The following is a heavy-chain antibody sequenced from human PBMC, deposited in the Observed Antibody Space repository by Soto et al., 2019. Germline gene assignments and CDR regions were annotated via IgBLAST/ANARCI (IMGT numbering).Heavy chain of an antibody. CDR1: GFTFSSYA. J-gene: IGHJ4*02. Sequence: QVQLVESGGGVVQPGRSLRLSCAASGFTFSSYAMHWVRHTPGKGLEWVAVTTYDGSNNYYADSVKGRFTISRDNSKNTLYLQMNSLRPEDTAVYYCARDPHASPRYYLDYWGQGTLVTVSS. CDR3: ARDPHASPRYYLDY. V-gene: IGHV3-30-3*01. CDR2: TTYDGSNN.